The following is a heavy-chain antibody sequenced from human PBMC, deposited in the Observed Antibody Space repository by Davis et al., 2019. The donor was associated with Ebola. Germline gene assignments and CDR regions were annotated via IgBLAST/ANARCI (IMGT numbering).Heavy chain of an antibody. CDR3: ARAPTWSQINYYCFDY. D-gene: IGHD3-10*01. Sequence: ASVKVSCKASGGTFSSYAISWVRQATGRGLEWMGWMNPNSGNTGYAQKFQGRVTMTRNTSISTAYMEVSSLRSEDTAVYYCARAPTWSQINYYCFDYWGQGTLVTVSS. J-gene: IGHJ4*02. CDR2: MNPNSGNT. CDR1: GGTFSSYA. V-gene: IGHV1-8*02.